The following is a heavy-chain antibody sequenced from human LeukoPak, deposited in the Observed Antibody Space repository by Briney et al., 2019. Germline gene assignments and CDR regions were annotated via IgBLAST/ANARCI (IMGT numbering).Heavy chain of an antibody. CDR1: GFTFSDYY. Sequence: GGSLRLSCAASGFTFSDYYMSWIRQAPGKGLEWVSYISSSGSTIYYADSVKGRFTISRDNAKNSLYLQMNSLRAEDTAVYYCARAPYSGSLLWDYWGQGTLVTVSS. CDR3: ARAPYSGSLLWDY. J-gene: IGHJ4*02. CDR2: ISSSGSTI. V-gene: IGHV3-11*01. D-gene: IGHD1-26*01.